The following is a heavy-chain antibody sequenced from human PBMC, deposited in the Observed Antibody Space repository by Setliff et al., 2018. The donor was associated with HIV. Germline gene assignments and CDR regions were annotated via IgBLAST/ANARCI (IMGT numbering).Heavy chain of an antibody. V-gene: IGHV4-59*11. CDR1: RDSINSHY. Sequence: PSETLSLTCTVSRDSINSHYWSWIRQSPGKGLEWIGYIYYSGSTNYNPSLKSRVTISVDTSKNQFSLKVRSVTAADTAVYYCTRGGSMTTLTTWGQGTLVTVSS. CDR3: TRGGSMTTLTT. D-gene: IGHD4-4*01. CDR2: IYYSGST. J-gene: IGHJ4*02.